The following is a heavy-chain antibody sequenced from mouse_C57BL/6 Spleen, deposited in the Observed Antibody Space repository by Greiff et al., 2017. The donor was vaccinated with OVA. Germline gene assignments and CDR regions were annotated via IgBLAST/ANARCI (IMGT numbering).Heavy chain of an antibody. V-gene: IGHV1-82*01. CDR1: GYAFSSSW. D-gene: IGHD1-1*01. CDR2: IYPGDGDT. Sequence: VQLQQSGPELVKPGASVKISCKASGYAFSSSWMNWVKQRPGKGLEWIGRIYPGDGDTNYNGKFKGKATLTADKSSSTAYMQLSSLTSEDSAVYFCAFTTPFAYWGQGTLVTVSA. J-gene: IGHJ3*01. CDR3: AFTTPFAY.